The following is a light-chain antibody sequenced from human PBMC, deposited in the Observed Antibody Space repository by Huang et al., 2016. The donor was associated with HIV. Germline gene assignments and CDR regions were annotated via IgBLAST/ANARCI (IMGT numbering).Light chain of an antibody. CDR2: AAS. J-gene: IGKJ1*01. V-gene: IGKV1-NL1*01. Sequence: DIQMTQSPSSLSASVGDRVTIPCRASQGVSNSLAWYQQKPGNAPKLLLYAASRLQSGVPSRCGGSGSGTDFTLTISSLQPEDFATYYCQQYYSTPTFGQGTKVEIK. CDR3: QQYYSTPT. CDR1: QGVSNS.